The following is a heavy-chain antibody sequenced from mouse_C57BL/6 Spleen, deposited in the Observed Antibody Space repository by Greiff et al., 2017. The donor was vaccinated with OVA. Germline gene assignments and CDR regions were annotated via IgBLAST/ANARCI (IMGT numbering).Heavy chain of an antibody. Sequence: EVMLVESGGGLVKPGGSLKLSCAASGFTFSSYAMSWVRQTPEKRLEWVATISDGGSYTYYPDNVKGRFTISRDNAKNNLYLQMRHLKSEDTAMYYCARDYCNFAMDYWGQGTSVTVSS. CDR3: ARDYCNFAMDY. J-gene: IGHJ4*01. V-gene: IGHV5-4*01. CDR1: GFTFSSYA. CDR2: ISDGGSYT.